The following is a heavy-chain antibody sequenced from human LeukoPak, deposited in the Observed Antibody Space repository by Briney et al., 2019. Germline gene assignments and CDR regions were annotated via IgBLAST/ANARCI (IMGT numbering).Heavy chain of an antibody. Sequence: PGRSLRLSCAASGFTFSSYGMHWVRQAPGKGLEWVAVISYDGSNKYYADSVKGRFTISRGNSKNTLYLQMNSLRAEDTAVYYCAKAWSGGTTVDYWGQGTLVTVSS. J-gene: IGHJ4*02. CDR3: AKAWSGGTTVDY. D-gene: IGHD1-7*01. CDR2: ISYDGSNK. V-gene: IGHV3-30*18. CDR1: GFTFSSYG.